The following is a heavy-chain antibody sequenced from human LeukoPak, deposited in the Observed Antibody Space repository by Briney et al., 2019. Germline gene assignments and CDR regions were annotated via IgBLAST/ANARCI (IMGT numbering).Heavy chain of an antibody. CDR1: GGSISSSY. V-gene: IGHV4-59*01. D-gene: IGHD5-12*01. Sequence: PSETLSLTCTVSGGSISSSYWSWIRQPPGKGLEWIGYIYYSGSTNYNPSLKSRVTISVDTSKNQFSLKLSSVTAADTAVYYCAREETSGYDYYYYMDVWGKGTTVIVSS. CDR3: AREETSGYDYYYYMDV. J-gene: IGHJ6*03. CDR2: IYYSGST.